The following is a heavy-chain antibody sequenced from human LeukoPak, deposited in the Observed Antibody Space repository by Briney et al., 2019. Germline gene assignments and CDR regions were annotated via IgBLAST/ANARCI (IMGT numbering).Heavy chain of an antibody. V-gene: IGHV4-30-4*01. CDR1: GGSISSGDYY. Sequence: SETLSLTCTVSGGSISSGDYYWSWIRQPPGKGLEWIGYIYYSGSTYYNPSLKSRVTISVDTSKNQFSLKLSSVTAADTAVYYWAKEEAGGGGVDYWGQGTLVTVSS. CDR3: AKEEAGGGGVDY. D-gene: IGHD3-16*01. CDR2: IYYSGST. J-gene: IGHJ4*02.